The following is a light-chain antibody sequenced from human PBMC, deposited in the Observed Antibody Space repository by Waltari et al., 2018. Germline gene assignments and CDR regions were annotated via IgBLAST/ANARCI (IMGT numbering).Light chain of an antibody. Sequence: EVVVTQSPGTLSLSPGERATLSCRASQSVSRALVWYQQKPGQAPRLLIYGVSNRATGIPDRFSGSGSVTDFSLTISRLEPEDFAVYYCQNYERLPATFGQGTRVEIK. J-gene: IGKJ1*01. CDR1: QSVSRA. CDR3: QNYERLPAT. CDR2: GVS. V-gene: IGKV3-20*01.